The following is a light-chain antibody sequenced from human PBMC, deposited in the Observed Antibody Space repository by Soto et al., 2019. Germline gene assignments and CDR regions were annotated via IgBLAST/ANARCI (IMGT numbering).Light chain of an antibody. J-gene: IGKJ2*01. CDR3: QQTYSTPYT. CDR2: TSG. CDR1: QRITTY. Sequence: IQMTQSPSSLSASVGDRVTITCRASQRITTYLNWYQQKPGEAPKLLISTSGTLQRGVPSRFSGSGSGTDFTLTITALRPEDFATYFCQQTYSTPYTFGQGIKLEIK. V-gene: IGKV1-39*01.